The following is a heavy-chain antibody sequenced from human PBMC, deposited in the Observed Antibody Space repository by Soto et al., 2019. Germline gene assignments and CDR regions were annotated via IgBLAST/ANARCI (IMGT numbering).Heavy chain of an antibody. CDR3: ARTGHWDNWFDP. D-gene: IGHD7-27*01. CDR1: GFSLSNARMG. CDR2: IFSNDEK. Sequence: SGPTRVNHTETLTLTCAVSGFSLSNARMGVSWIRQPPGKALEWLAHIFSNDEKSYSTSLKSRLTISKDTSKSQVVLTMTNMDPVDTATYYCARTGHWDNWFDPWGQGTLVTVSS. J-gene: IGHJ5*02. V-gene: IGHV2-26*01.